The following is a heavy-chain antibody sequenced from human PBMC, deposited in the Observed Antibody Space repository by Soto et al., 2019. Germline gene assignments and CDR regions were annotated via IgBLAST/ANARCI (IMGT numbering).Heavy chain of an antibody. CDR3: ARRGYSSSWYYYYYYGMDV. D-gene: IGHD6-13*01. CDR1: GYTFTSYD. Sequence: QVQLVQSGAEVKKPGASVKVSCKASGYTFTSYDINWVRQATGQGLEWMGWMNPNSGNTGYAQKFQGRGTRTRNTSINTAYMELSSLRSEDTAVYYCARRGYSSSWYYYYYYGMDVWGQGTTVTVSS. J-gene: IGHJ6*02. V-gene: IGHV1-8*01. CDR2: MNPNSGNT.